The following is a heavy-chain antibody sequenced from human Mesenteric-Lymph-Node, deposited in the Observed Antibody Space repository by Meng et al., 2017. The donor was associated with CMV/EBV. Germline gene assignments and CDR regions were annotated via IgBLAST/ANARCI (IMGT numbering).Heavy chain of an antibody. J-gene: IGHJ4*02. V-gene: IGHV3-48*04. CDR1: GFTFSSYS. D-gene: IGHD3-3*01. CDR2: ISSSGSTI. CDR3: ARAGITIFGVVITHY. Sequence: GSLRLSCAASGFTFSSYSMNWVRQAPGKGLEWVSYISSSGSTIYYADSVKGRFTISRDNAKNSLYLQMNSLRAEDTAVYYCARAGITIFGVVITHYWGQGTLVTVSS.